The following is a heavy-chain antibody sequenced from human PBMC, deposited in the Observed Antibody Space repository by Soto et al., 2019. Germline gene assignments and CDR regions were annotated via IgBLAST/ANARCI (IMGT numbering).Heavy chain of an antibody. CDR2: ISNDGSNQ. CDR3: SRSRPTGRRDYYYYGMDV. J-gene: IGHJ6*02. V-gene: IGHV3-30*03. D-gene: IGHD1-1*01. Sequence: GGSLRLSCFVSGFPFSSFGMHWVRQAPGKGLEWVSSISNDGSNQHYADSVKGRFTISRDNSKNTVYLQLNSLRGEDTAVYYCSRSRPTGRRDYYYYGMDVWGQGTPVTVSS. CDR1: GFPFSSFG.